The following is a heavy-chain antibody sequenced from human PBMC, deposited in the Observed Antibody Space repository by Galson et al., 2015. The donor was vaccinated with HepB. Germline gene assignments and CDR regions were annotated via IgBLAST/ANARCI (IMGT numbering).Heavy chain of an antibody. CDR1: GYTFTSYY. Sequence: SVKVSCKASGYTFTSYYMHWVRQAPGQGLEWMGIINPSGGSTSYAQKLQGRVTMTRDTSTSTVYMELSSLRSEDTAVYYCARASMVRGNYYGMDVWGQGTTVTVSS. D-gene: IGHD3-10*01. CDR2: INPSGGST. CDR3: ARASMVRGNYYGMDV. V-gene: IGHV1-46*04. J-gene: IGHJ6*02.